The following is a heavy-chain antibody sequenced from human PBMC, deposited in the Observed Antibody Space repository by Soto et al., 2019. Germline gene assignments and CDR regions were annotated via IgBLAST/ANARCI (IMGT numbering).Heavy chain of an antibody. Sequence: HVQLVQSGAEVKKPGASVKVSCKASDYTFTSYGISWVRQAPGQGLEWMGWISGYNGYTNYAQKLQGRVTMTTDTSTNTAYMELTSLRSDDTAVYYCARLETITMVRGVIIDAFDIWGQGTMVTVSS. J-gene: IGHJ3*02. D-gene: IGHD3-10*01. V-gene: IGHV1-18*01. CDR2: ISGYNGYT. CDR3: ARLETITMVRGVIIDAFDI. CDR1: DYTFTSYG.